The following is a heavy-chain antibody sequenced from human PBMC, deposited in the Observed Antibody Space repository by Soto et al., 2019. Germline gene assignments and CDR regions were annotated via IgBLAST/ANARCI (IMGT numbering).Heavy chain of an antibody. D-gene: IGHD2-15*01. CDR3: AREDSTDPYFDY. Sequence: QVQLVQSGTEVKKPGASVKVSCKASGYTFTNYGISWVRQAPGQGLEWMGWISGYNGNTNYAQRRQGRVTMTTDTSTRTAEMDLRSLRSDDTAVYYCAREDSTDPYFDYWGQGTLVTVSS. V-gene: IGHV1-18*04. J-gene: IGHJ4*02. CDR1: GYTFTNYG. CDR2: ISGYNGNT.